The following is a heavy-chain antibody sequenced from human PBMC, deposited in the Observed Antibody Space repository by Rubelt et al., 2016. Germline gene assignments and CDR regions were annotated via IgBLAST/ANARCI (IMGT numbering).Heavy chain of an antibody. Sequence: VQLVESGGGLVQPGRSLRLSCTASGFTFGDYAMSWVRQAPGKGLEWLGYIYYSGSTNYNPSLKSRVTIAVDTSKSQVSLKRSSVTAADTAVYYCAREAVAGTVLFDYWGQGTLVTVSS. CDR1: GFTFGDYA. V-gene: IGHV4-59*01. CDR2: IYYSGST. J-gene: IGHJ4*02. D-gene: IGHD6-19*01. CDR3: AREAVAGTVLFDY.